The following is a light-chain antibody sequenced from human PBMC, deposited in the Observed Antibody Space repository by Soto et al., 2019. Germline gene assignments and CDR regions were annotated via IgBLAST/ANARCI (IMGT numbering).Light chain of an antibody. CDR2: DAS. J-gene: IGKJ5*01. CDR1: QNINNW. V-gene: IGKV1-5*01. CDR3: QQLFDSPIT. Sequence: DIQMTQSPSTLSASIGDRVTITCRASQNINNWIAWYQQKPGKAPKFLIYDASTLESGVPSRFSGSGFGTEFSLTITSLQPEDFATYYCQQLFDSPITFGQGTRLEIK.